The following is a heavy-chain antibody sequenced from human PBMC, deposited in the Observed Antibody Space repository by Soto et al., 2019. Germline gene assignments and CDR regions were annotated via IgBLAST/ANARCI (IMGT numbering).Heavy chain of an antibody. CDR1: GFTFSRHG. CDR2: IWYDGSNE. J-gene: IGHJ4*02. V-gene: IGHV3-33*01. Sequence: GGSLRLSCAASGFTFSRHGMHWVRQAPGKGLEWVAIIWYDGSNEYYADSVRGRFTISRDNSKNTLYLQMSSLRVDDTAVYYCARDYTSTGYGLVYWGQGXLVTVSS. CDR3: ARDYTSTGYGLVY. D-gene: IGHD6-25*01.